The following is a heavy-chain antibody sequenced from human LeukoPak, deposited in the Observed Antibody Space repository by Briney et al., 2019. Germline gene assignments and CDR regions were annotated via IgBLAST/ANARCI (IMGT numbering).Heavy chain of an antibody. CDR3: ARALTYYDFWSGYSPDY. Sequence: ASVKVSCKASGYTFTGYYIHWVRQAPGQGLEWMGWINPNSGGTNYAQKFQGRVTMTRDTSISTAYMELSRLRSDDTAVYYCARALTYYDFWSGYSPDYWGQGTLVTVSS. CDR1: GYTFTGYY. V-gene: IGHV1-2*02. D-gene: IGHD3-3*01. CDR2: INPNSGGT. J-gene: IGHJ4*02.